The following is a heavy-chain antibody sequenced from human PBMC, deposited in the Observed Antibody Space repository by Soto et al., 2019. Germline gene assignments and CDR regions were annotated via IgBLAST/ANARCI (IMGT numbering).Heavy chain of an antibody. D-gene: IGHD3-9*01. J-gene: IGHJ4*02. CDR1: GGSFSGYY. Sequence: PSETLSLTCAVYGGSFSGYYWSWIRQPPGKGLEWIGEINRSGSTNYNPSLKSRVTISVDTSKNQFSLKLSSVTAADTAVYYCARVRMYYDILTGYFSGSCFDYWGQGTLVTVSS. CDR3: ARVRMYYDILTGYFSGSCFDY. V-gene: IGHV4-34*01. CDR2: INRSGST.